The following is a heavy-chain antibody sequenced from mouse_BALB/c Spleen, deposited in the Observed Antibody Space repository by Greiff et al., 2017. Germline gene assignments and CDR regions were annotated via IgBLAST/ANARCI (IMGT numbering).Heavy chain of an antibody. Sequence: VQLQESGAELVRPGSSVKISCKASGYAFSSYWMNWVKQRPGQGLEWIGQIYPGDGDTNYNGKFKGKATLTADKSSSTAYMQLSSLTSEDSAVYFCARGTATPYYAMDYWGQGTSVTVSS. D-gene: IGHD1-2*01. CDR2: IYPGDGDT. V-gene: IGHV1-80*01. CDR3: ARGTATPYYAMDY. CDR1: GYAFSSYW. J-gene: IGHJ4*01.